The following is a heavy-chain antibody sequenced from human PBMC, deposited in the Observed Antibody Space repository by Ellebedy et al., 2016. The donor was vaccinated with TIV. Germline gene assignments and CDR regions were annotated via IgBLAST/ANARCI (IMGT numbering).Heavy chain of an antibody. CDR2: IYWSGRS. V-gene: IGHV4-31*03. Sequence: SETLSLTCTVSGDFMSSGGYYWSWIRQHPGKGLEWIGYIYWSGRSLYNPSLKSRLTISVAKSSNQFSLKLTSATAADTAVYYCAKKLDYWGRGTLVTVSS. CDR3: AKKLDY. J-gene: IGHJ4*02. CDR1: GDFMSSGGYY.